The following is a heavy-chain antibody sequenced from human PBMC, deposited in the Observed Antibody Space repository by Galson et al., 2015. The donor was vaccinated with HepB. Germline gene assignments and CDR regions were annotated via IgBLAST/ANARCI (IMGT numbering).Heavy chain of an antibody. CDR2: INSDGSST. CDR1: GFTFSSYW. V-gene: IGHV3-74*01. Sequence: SLRLSCAASGFTFSSYWMHWARQAPGKGLVWVSRINSDGSSTSYADSVKGRFTISRDNAKNTLYLQMNSLRAEDTAVYYCAREPQYSSSGGLILGAYYYYGMDDWGHGTTVTVSS. CDR3: AREPQYSSSGGLILGAYYYYGMDD. J-gene: IGHJ6*02. D-gene: IGHD6-6*01.